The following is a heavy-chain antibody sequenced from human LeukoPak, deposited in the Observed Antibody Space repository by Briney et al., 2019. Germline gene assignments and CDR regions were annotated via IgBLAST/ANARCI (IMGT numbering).Heavy chain of an antibody. V-gene: IGHV3-7*01. Sequence: PGGSLRLSCAASGFTFSSYWMSWVRQAPGKGLEWVANIKQDGSEKYYVDSVKGRFTISRDNAKNSLYLQMNSLRAEDTAVYYCARVDILTGYYYYYYMDVRGKGTTVTISS. CDR3: ARVDILTGYYYYYYMDV. D-gene: IGHD3-9*01. J-gene: IGHJ6*03. CDR1: GFTFSSYW. CDR2: IKQDGSEK.